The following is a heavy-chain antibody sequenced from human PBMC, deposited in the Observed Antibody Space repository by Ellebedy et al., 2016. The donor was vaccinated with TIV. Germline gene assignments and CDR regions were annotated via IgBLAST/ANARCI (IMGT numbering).Heavy chain of an antibody. V-gene: IGHV3-72*01. J-gene: IGHJ4*02. CDR3: ARDKYGSYDY. CDR2: SKNKVNSYSA. CDR1: GFTFSDNY. Sequence: GGSLRLSXAASGFTFSDNYMDWVRQAPGKGLEWVGRSKNKVNSYSAHYAASVKDRFTISRDDSKDFLYLQMNSLKTEDTAVYYCARDKYGSYDYWGQGTLVTVSS. D-gene: IGHD1-26*01.